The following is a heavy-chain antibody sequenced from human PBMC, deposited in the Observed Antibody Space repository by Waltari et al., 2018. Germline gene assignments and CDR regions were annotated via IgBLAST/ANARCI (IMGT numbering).Heavy chain of an antibody. CDR3: AKDTGGSLDY. Sequence: EVQLVESGGGLVQPGGSLKLSCAASGCTFSTSWMAWVRQAPGKGRGGVANRKQDGRGKNYVESVKGRFTISRDNAKKSLYLQVNSLRVEDTAIYYCAKDTGGSLDYWGQGTLVTVSS. CDR2: RKQDGRGK. J-gene: IGHJ4*02. V-gene: IGHV3-7*01. CDR1: GCTFSTSW. D-gene: IGHD3-10*01.